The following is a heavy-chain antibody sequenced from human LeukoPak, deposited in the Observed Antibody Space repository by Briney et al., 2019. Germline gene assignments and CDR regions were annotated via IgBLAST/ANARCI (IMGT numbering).Heavy chain of an antibody. CDR3: ARNLWFGELPDAFDI. CDR2: MNPNSGNT. J-gene: IGHJ3*02. CDR1: GYTFTSYD. V-gene: IGHV1-8*01. Sequence: ASVKVSCKASGYTFTSYDINWVRQATGQGLEWMGWMNPNSGNTGYAQKFQGRVTMTRDTSISTAYMELSRLRSDDTAVYYCARNLWFGELPDAFDIWGQGTMVTVSS. D-gene: IGHD3-10*01.